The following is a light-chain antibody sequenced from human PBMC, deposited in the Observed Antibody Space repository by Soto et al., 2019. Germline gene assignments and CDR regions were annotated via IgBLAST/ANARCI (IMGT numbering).Light chain of an antibody. V-gene: IGKV1-27*01. J-gene: IGKJ1*01. CDR1: QGIINY. CDR3: QKYNSAPLWA. Sequence: IQATQTASSRSASLGDRVTSTCRVSQGIINYLAWYQQKPGKVPHLLIYAASTLQSGVPSRFSGSGSGTDLTLTISSLQPEDVATYYCQKYNSAPLWAFGQGTKVDIK. CDR2: AAS.